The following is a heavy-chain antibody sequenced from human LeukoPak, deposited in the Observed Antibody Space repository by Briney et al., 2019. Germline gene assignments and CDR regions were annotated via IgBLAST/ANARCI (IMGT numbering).Heavy chain of an antibody. V-gene: IGHV6-1*01. CDR1: GDSVSSNSVT. J-gene: IGHJ5*02. D-gene: IGHD2-2*01. CDR3: ARRLTQYDCFDP. Sequence: PSQTLSLTCAISGDSVSSNSVTWNWIRQSPSRGLEWLGRTYYRSTWYNDYAVSVRGRITVNPDTSKNQFSLHLNCVTPEDPAVYYCARRLTQYDCFDPWGQGILVTVSS. CDR2: TYYRSTWYN.